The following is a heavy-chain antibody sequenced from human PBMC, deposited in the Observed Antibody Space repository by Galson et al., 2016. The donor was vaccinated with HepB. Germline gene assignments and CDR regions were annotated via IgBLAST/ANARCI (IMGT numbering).Heavy chain of an antibody. CDR3: AKDRAGDIFGFWYFDS. J-gene: IGHJ4*02. CDR1: GFNFISYA. Sequence: SLRLSCAASGFNFISYAMSWVRQAPGKGLEWVAGITGSEDATDAADSSYADSVKGRFTISRANSKKTLYLQMNSLRAEDTAFYYCAKDRAGDIFGFWYFDSRGQGKLVTVPS. CDR2: ITGSEDATDAADS. V-gene: IGHV3-23*01. D-gene: IGHD3-3*01.